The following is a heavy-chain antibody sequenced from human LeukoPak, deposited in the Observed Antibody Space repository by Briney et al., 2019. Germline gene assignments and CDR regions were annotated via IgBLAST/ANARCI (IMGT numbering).Heavy chain of an antibody. CDR2: IYPGDSDT. CDR1: GYSFTTYW. D-gene: IGHD6-19*01. V-gene: IGHV5-51*01. CDR3: ARLGSAGSGWYERAFDI. Sequence: GESLKISCKASGYSFTTYWIGWVRQMPGKGLQWMGIIYPGDSDTIYSPSFQGRVTISADRSISTAYLQWSSLKASDTAMYYCARLGSAGSGWYERAFDIWGQGTMVTVSS. J-gene: IGHJ3*02.